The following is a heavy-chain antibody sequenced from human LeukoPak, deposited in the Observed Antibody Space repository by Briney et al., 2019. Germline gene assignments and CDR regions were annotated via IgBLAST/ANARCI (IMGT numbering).Heavy chain of an antibody. V-gene: IGHV3-48*04. CDR2: ISSSSSTI. CDR1: GFTFSDYS. CDR3: ARDRNDSSGYYYGY. D-gene: IGHD3-22*01. Sequence: GGSLRLSCAASGFTFSDYSMNWVRQAPGKGLEWVSYISSSSSTIYYAESVKGRFTISRDNAKHSLYLQMNSLRAEDTAVYYCARDRNDSSGYYYGYWGQGTPVTVSS. J-gene: IGHJ4*02.